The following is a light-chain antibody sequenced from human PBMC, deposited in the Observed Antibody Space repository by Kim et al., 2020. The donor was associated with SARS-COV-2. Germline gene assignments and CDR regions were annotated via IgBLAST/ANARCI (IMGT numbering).Light chain of an antibody. CDR1: QSISSY. CDR3: QQSYSIPFT. V-gene: IGKV1-39*01. Sequence: ASVGERVTITCRTSQSISSYLNWFQQNPGKAPKLLIYAASSLQSGAPSRFSGSGSGTDFTLTISSLQPEDFATYYCQQSYSIPFTFGAGTKVDIK. CDR2: AAS. J-gene: IGKJ4*01.